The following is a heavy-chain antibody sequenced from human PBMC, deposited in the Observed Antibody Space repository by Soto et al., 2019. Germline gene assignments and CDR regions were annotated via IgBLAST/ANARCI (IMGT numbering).Heavy chain of an antibody. J-gene: IGHJ4*02. Sequence: PGGSLRLSCAASGFTFSSYAMSWVRQAPGKGLEWVSAISGSGGSTYYADSVKGRFTISRDNSKNTLYLQMNSLRAEDTAVYYCAKLVRYCSSTSCHNFDYWGQGTLVTVSS. CDR3: AKLVRYCSSTSCHNFDY. CDR1: GFTFSSYA. CDR2: ISGSGGST. V-gene: IGHV3-23*01. D-gene: IGHD2-2*02.